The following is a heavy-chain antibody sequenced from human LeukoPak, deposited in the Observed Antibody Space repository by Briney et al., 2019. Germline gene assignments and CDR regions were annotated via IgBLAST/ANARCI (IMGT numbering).Heavy chain of an antibody. CDR2: VNSDDSST. CDR3: ARDWVDTAVVYYGMDV. J-gene: IGHJ6*02. CDR1: GFTFSSYW. D-gene: IGHD5-18*01. V-gene: IGHV3-74*01. Sequence: GGSLRLSCAASGFTFSSYWMHWVRQAPGKGLVWVSRVNSDDSSTTYADSVKGRFTISRDDATNTLYLQMNSLRPEDTAVYYCARDWVDTAVVYYGMDVWGQGTTVTVSS.